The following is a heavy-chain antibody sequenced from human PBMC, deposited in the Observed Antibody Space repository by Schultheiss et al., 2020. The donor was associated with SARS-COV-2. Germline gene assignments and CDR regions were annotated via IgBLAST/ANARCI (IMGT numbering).Heavy chain of an antibody. CDR3: AKDRDIVVPAGFYGMDV. CDR2: ISGSGGST. J-gene: IGHJ6*02. V-gene: IGHV3-23*01. D-gene: IGHD2-2*01. Sequence: GGSLRLSCAASGFTFSRNAMHWVRQAPGKGLEWVSAISGSGGSTYYADSVKGRFTISRDNSKNTLYLQMNSLRAEDTAVYYCAKDRDIVVPAGFYGMDVWGQGTTVTVSS. CDR1: GFTFSRNA.